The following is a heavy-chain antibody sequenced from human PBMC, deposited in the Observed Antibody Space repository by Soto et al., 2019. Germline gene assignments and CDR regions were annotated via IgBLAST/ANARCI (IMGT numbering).Heavy chain of an antibody. CDR1: GFTFSSYA. Sequence: PVGSLRLSCAASGFTFSSYAMSWVRQAPGKGLEWVSAISGSGGSTYYADSVKGRFTISRDNSKNTLYLQMNSLRAEDTAVYYCAKDGFRRTYYDFWSGYLASNWGQGTLVTVSS. J-gene: IGHJ4*02. D-gene: IGHD3-3*01. CDR3: AKDGFRRTYYDFWSGYLASN. CDR2: ISGSGGST. V-gene: IGHV3-23*01.